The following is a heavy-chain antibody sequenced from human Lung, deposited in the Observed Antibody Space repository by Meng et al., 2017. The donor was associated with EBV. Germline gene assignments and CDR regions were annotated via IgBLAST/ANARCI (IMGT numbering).Heavy chain of an antibody. D-gene: IGHD5-24*01. CDR2: INHSGST. Sequence: QVQLQPWGEGLLKPAETLSLPCAVYGGSFSGYYWSWIRQPPGKGLEWIGEINHSGSTNYNPSLKSRVTISVDTSKNQFSLKLSSVTAADTAVYYCARERGRGWFDPWGQGTLVTVSS. CDR3: ARERGRGWFDP. J-gene: IGHJ5*02. V-gene: IGHV4-34*01. CDR1: GGSFSGYY.